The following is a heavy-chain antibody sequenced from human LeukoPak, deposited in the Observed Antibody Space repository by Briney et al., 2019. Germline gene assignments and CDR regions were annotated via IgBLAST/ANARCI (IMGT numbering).Heavy chain of an antibody. CDR1: GFTFSSYS. D-gene: IGHD2-8*01. Sequence: PGGSLRLSCAASGFTFSSYSMNWVRQAPGKGLEWVSSISSSSSYIYYADSVKGRFTISRDNAKNSLYLQMNSLRAEDTAVYYCAREWSRFTPPGYWGQGTLVTVSS. V-gene: IGHV3-21*01. CDR3: AREWSRFTPPGY. CDR2: ISSSSSYI. J-gene: IGHJ4*02.